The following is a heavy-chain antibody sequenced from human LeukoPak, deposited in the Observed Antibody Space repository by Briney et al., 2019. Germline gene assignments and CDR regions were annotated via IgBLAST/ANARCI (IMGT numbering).Heavy chain of an antibody. CDR3: AREECCKFGY. Sequence: SQTPSLTCVISVDCVLNNGVAWNWTRQSPSSCLEWLGRTYFRFTWNNESALTANCRLIVKSATSRYLFTLQPNSVTTQDTIVYYCAREECCKFGYWGQGTLITVSS. CDR1: VDCVLNNGVA. J-gene: IGHJ4*02. V-gene: IGHV6-1*01. CDR2: TYFRFTWNN. D-gene: IGHD3-3*01.